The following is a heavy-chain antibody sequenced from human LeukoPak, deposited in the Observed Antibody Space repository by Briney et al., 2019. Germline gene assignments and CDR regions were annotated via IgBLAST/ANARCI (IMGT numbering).Heavy chain of an antibody. D-gene: IGHD6-19*01. Sequence: GGSLRLSCAASGFTFSSYAMSWVRQAPGKGLEWVSAISGSGGSTYYADSVKGRFTISRDNSKNTLYLQMNSLRAEDTAVYYCAERIAVAGTPYFQHWGQGTLVTVSS. V-gene: IGHV3-23*01. J-gene: IGHJ1*01. CDR3: AERIAVAGTPYFQH. CDR1: GFTFSSYA. CDR2: ISGSGGST.